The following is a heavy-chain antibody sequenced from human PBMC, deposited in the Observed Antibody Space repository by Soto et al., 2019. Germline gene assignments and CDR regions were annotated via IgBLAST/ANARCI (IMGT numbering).Heavy chain of an antibody. V-gene: IGHV1-69*12. CDR2: IIPIFGTA. D-gene: IGHD6-19*01. CDR1: GGTFSSYA. CDR3: ARGSSGWYGGRWYFDL. J-gene: IGHJ2*01. Sequence: QVQLVQSGAEVKKPGSSVKVSCKASGGTFSSYAISWVRQAPGQGLEWMGGIIPIFGTANYAQKFQGRVTIPADESTSPAYRELSSLRSEDTAVYYCARGSSGWYGGRWYFDLWGRGTLVTVSS.